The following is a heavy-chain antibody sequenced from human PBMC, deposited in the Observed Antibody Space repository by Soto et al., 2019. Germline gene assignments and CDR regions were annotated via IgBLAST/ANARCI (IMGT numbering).Heavy chain of an antibody. CDR2: AHHSGRT. J-gene: IGHJ4*02. CDR3: ARSEATGLDY. V-gene: IGHV4-4*02. Sequence: QVQLQESGPGLVKPSGTLSLTCTVSGGSMTSSNWWNWVRQSPGKGLERIGEAHHSGRTNYNPSHKRRVTIPVDKSKKHCSLKLSSGTAADTAVDDCARSEATGLDYWGQGTRVTVSS. CDR1: GGSMTSSNW.